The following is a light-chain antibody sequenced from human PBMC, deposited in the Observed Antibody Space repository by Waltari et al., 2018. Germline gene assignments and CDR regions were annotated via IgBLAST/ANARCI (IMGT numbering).Light chain of an antibody. Sequence: VMTQSPDSLAVSLGERATLTCRSSQSVFLSSNNKNYVTWSQHKPGQPPKLLIYWASIREAGVPDRFTGSGSGTQFTLTISSLQAEDVAVYFCLQYFDVPQTFGQGTKLEI. J-gene: IGKJ2*01. CDR3: LQYFDVPQT. CDR2: WAS. CDR1: QSVFLSSNNKNY. V-gene: IGKV4-1*01.